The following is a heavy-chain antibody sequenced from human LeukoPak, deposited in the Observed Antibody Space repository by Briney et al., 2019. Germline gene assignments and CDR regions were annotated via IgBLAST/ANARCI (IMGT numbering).Heavy chain of an antibody. J-gene: IGHJ4*02. CDR3: ASNGYSSSWYFDY. V-gene: IGHV3-53*01. Sequence: GGSLRLSCAASGFTFSSYSMSWVRQAPGKVLEWVSVIYSGGSTYYADSVKGRFTISRDNSKNTLYLQMNSLRAEDTAVYYCASNGYSSSWYFDYWGQGTLVTVSS. CDR2: IYSGGST. CDR1: GFTFSSYS. D-gene: IGHD6-13*01.